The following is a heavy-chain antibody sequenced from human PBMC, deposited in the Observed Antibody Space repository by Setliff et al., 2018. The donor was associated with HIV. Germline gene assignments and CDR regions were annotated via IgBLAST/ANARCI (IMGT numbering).Heavy chain of an antibody. CDR2: IYYSGST. D-gene: IGHD5-18*01. CDR1: GGSISSSSYY. CDR3: ARQDSYSYGYNYFDY. V-gene: IGHV4-39*01. Sequence: LSLTCTVSGGSISSSSYYWGWIRQPPGKGLGWIGSIYYSGSTYYNPSLKSRVTISVDTSKNQFSLKLSSVTAADTAVYYCARQDSYSYGYNYFDYWGQGTLVTVSS. J-gene: IGHJ4*02.